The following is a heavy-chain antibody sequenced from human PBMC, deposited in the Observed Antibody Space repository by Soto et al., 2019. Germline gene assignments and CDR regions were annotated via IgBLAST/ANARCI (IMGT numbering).Heavy chain of an antibody. Sequence: SETRSLTCTVSGGSITDYYWSWIRQPPGKALEWIGYGYHSVSIHYNPSLKTRVTISVDTSENQFSLRLSSVTAADTAVYYCARAFAGFGAYWYFDLWGRGTLVTVSS. D-gene: IGHD3-16*01. V-gene: IGHV4-59*01. CDR1: GGSITDYY. CDR3: ARAFAGFGAYWYFDL. J-gene: IGHJ2*01. CDR2: GYHSVSI.